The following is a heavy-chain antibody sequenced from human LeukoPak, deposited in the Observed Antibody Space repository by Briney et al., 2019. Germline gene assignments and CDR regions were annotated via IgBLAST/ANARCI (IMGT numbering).Heavy chain of an antibody. CDR1: RFTFSDYY. CDR3: ARDRDFWSGYYSV. J-gene: IGHJ4*02. CDR2: ISNSGRNM. D-gene: IGHD3-3*01. Sequence: GGSLRLSCAASRFTFSDYYMSWVRQAPGKGLEWISYISNSGRNMFYGDSVKGRFTIYRDNAKNSLYLQMTSLRAEDTAVYYCARDRDFWSGYYSVWGQGTLVTVSS. V-gene: IGHV3-11*04.